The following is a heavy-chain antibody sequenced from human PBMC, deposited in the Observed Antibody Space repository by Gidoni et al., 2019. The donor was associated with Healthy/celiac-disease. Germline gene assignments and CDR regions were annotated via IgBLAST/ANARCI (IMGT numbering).Heavy chain of an antibody. D-gene: IGHD2-15*01. CDR1: GGSISSSSYY. CDR2: IYYSGST. J-gene: IGHJ4*02. V-gene: IGHV4-39*01. Sequence: QLQLQESGPGLVKPSETLSLTCTVSGGSISSSSYYWGWIRQPPVKGLEWIGSIYYSGSTYYNPSLKSRVTISVDTSKNQFSLKLSSVTAADTAVYYCARKLGYCSGGSCYDPSPFDYWGQGTLVTVSS. CDR3: ARKLGYCSGGSCYDPSPFDY.